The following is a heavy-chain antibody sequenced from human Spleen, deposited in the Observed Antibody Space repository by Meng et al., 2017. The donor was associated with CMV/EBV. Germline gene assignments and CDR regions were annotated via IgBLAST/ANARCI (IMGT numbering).Heavy chain of an antibody. V-gene: IGHV3-30*02. CDR1: GFTFSSYA. J-gene: IGHJ6*02. CDR3: AKDLRVRPSYGMDV. Sequence: GESLKISCTASGFTFSSYAMHWVRQAPGKGLEWVANIRFDGTNKYHADSVKGRFTISRDNSKNTLYLQMNSLRAEDTAVYYCAKDLRVRPSYGMDVWGQGTTVTVSS. CDR2: IRFDGTNK.